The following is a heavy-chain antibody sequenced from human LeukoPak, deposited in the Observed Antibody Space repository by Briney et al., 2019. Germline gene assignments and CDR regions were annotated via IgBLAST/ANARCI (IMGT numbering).Heavy chain of an antibody. CDR1: GYTFTSYG. J-gene: IGHJ3*02. D-gene: IGHD2-2*03. Sequence: ASVKVSCKASGYTFTSYGISWVRQAPGQGLEWMGWISAYNGNTNYAQKLQGRVTMTTDTSTSTAYMELRSLRSDDTVVYYCVLDIVVVPAADDAFDIWGQGTMVTVSS. V-gene: IGHV1-18*01. CDR3: VLDIVVVPAADDAFDI. CDR2: ISAYNGNT.